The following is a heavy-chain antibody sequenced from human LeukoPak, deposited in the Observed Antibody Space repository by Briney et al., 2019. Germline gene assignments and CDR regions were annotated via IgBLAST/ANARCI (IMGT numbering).Heavy chain of an antibody. J-gene: IGHJ3*01. Sequence: ASVKVSCKASGYTFISFGISWVRQAPGQGLEWVGWISTFNGYTKSAPKLQGRVTMTTDTSTSTAYMELRSLISDDTAVYYCARLRSIGASGHDASDVWGQGTMVTVSS. D-gene: IGHD6-13*01. CDR2: ISTFNGYT. CDR3: ARLRSIGASGHDASDV. V-gene: IGHV1-18*01. CDR1: GYTFISFG.